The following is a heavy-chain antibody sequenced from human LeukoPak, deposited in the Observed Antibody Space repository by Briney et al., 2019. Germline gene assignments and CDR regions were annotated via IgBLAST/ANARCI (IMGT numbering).Heavy chain of an antibody. CDR3: ARSAPPGGGWNLVDY. J-gene: IGHJ4*02. V-gene: IGHV1-46*01. CDR2: INPSDGST. Sequence: ASVKVSCKASGYTFTSYFMNWVRQAPGQGLEWMGLINPSDGSTTYAQKFQGTVTMTRDMSTSTAYMELSSLRSEDTAVYYCARSAPPGGGWNLVDYWGQGTLVTVSS. CDR1: GYTFTSYF. D-gene: IGHD6-19*01.